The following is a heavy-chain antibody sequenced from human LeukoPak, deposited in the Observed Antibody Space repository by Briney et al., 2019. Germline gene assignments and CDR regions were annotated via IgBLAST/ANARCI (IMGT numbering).Heavy chain of an antibody. Sequence: ASVKVSCKASGYTFTGYYMHWVRQAPGQGLEWMGWINPNSGGTNYAQKFQGRVTMTRDTSISTAYMELSRLRSDDTAVYCCASEVPAAPRDLSDYWGQGTLVTVSS. V-gene: IGHV1-2*02. J-gene: IGHJ4*02. D-gene: IGHD2-2*01. CDR2: INPNSGGT. CDR3: ASEVPAAPRDLSDY. CDR1: GYTFTGYY.